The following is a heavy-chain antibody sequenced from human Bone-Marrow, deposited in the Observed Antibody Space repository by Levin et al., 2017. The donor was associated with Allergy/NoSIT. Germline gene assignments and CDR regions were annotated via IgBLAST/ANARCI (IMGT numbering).Heavy chain of an antibody. CDR3: ARVLRYFDWLPHDTGYYYGMDV. J-gene: IGHJ6*02. CDR2: INPNSGGT. V-gene: IGHV1-2*02. Sequence: GESLKISCKASGYTFTGYYMHWVRQAPGQGLEWMGWINPNSGGTNYAQKFQGRVTMTRDTSISTAYMELSRLRSDDTAVYYCARVLRYFDWLPHDTGYYYGMDVWGQGTTVTVSS. D-gene: IGHD3-9*01. CDR1: GYTFTGYY.